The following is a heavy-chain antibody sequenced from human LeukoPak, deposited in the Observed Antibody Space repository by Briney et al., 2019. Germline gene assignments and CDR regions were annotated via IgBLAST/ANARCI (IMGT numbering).Heavy chain of an antibody. J-gene: IGHJ6*03. CDR1: GYTFTSYY. V-gene: IGHV1-46*01. D-gene: IGHD5-24*01. Sequence: ASVKVSCKASGYTFTSYYMHWVRQAPGQGLEWMGIINPSGGSTSYAQKFQGRVTMTRDMSTSTVYMELSSLRSDDTAVYYCARDGRDGYNSYYYYYMDVWGKGTTVTVSS. CDR3: ARDGRDGYNSYYYYYMDV. CDR2: INPSGGST.